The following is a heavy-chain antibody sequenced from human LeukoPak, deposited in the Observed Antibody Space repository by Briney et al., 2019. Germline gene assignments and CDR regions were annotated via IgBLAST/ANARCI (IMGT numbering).Heavy chain of an antibody. D-gene: IGHD6-19*01. CDR2: ISGSGGST. V-gene: IGHV3-23*01. CDR1: GFTFSSYE. Sequence: GGSLRLSCAASGFTFSSYEMNWVRQAPGKGLEWVSAISGSGGSTYYADSVKGRFTISRDNSKNTLYLQMNSLRAEDTAVYYCAKGYSSGWYLWFDPWGQGTLVTVSS. J-gene: IGHJ5*02. CDR3: AKGYSSGWYLWFDP.